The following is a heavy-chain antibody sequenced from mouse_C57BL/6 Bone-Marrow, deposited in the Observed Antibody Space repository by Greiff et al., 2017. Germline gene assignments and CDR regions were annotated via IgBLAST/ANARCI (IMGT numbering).Heavy chain of an antibody. Sequence: VKVVESGAELVRPGTSVKMSCKASGYTFTNYWIGWAKQRPGHGLEWIGDIYPGGGYTNYNEKFKGKATLTADKSSSTAYMQFSSLTSEDSAIYYCAREEGDDSWYFDVWGTGTTVTVSS. CDR1: GYTFTNYW. J-gene: IGHJ1*03. CDR2: IYPGGGYT. CDR3: AREEGDDSWYFDV. V-gene: IGHV1-63*01. D-gene: IGHD2-4*01.